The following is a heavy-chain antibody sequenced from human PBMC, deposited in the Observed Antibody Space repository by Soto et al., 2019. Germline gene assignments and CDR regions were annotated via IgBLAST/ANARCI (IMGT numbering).Heavy chain of an antibody. V-gene: IGHV3-23*01. D-gene: IGHD2-21*02. Sequence: EVQLLQSGGGLVQPGGSLTLSCGVSGFPFAPSTMSWVRQAPGKGLEWVSTISVSVGSTYSADSVQGRFTVSSDISDNTLFLRMTSLTADDTAVSFCAKRDVPHSTSNAYFYDHWGRGVLVPVSS. CDR1: GFPFAPST. J-gene: IGHJ4*02. CDR3: AKRDVPHSTSNAYFYDH. CDR2: ISVSVGST.